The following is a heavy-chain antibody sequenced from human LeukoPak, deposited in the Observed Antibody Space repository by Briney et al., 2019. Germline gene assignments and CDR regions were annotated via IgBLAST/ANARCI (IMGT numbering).Heavy chain of an antibody. Sequence: GGSLRLSCAASGFTFSSYGMHWVRQAPGKGLEWVAFIRYDGSNKYYADSVKGRFTISRGNAKNTLYLQMNSLRAEDTAVYYCARDFDYDSSGYYFDYWGQGTLVTVSS. CDR1: GFTFSSYG. J-gene: IGHJ4*02. CDR3: ARDFDYDSSGYYFDY. D-gene: IGHD3-22*01. CDR2: IRYDGSNK. V-gene: IGHV3-30*02.